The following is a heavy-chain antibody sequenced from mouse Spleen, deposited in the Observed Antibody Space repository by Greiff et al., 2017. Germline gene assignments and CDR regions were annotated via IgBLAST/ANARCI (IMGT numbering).Heavy chain of an antibody. CDR1: GYTFTSYW. D-gene: IGHD1-1*01. J-gene: IGHJ2*01. Sequence: QVQLQQPGAELVKPGASVKMSCKASGYTFTSYWITWVKQRPGQGLEWIGDIYPGSGSTNYNEKFKSKATLTVDTSSSTAYMQLSSLTSEDSAVYYCAGDYYGSSYFFDYWGQGTTLTVSS. CDR2: IYPGSGST. V-gene: IGHV1-55*01. CDR3: AGDYYGSSYFFDY.